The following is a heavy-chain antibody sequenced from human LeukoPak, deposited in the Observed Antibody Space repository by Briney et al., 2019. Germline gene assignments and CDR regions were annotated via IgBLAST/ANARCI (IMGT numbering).Heavy chain of an antibody. CDR1: GGSFSGYY. D-gene: IGHD3-9*01. Sequence: PSETLSLTCAVYGGSFSGYYWSWIRQPPGKGLEWIGEINHSGSTNYNPSLKSRVTISVDTSKNQFPLKLSSVTAADTAVYYCARTLTACFDYWGQGTLVTVSS. CDR2: INHSGST. V-gene: IGHV4-34*01. CDR3: ARTLTACFDY. J-gene: IGHJ4*02.